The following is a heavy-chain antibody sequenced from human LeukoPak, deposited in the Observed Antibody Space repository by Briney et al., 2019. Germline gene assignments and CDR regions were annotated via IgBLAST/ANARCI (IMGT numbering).Heavy chain of an antibody. V-gene: IGHV3-49*04. CDR2: IRSKAYGGTT. CDR3: TRVGGYYDILTGYPTDDY. J-gene: IGHJ4*02. CDR1: GFTFGDYA. D-gene: IGHD3-9*01. Sequence: PGRSLRLSCTASGFTFGDYAMSWVRQAPGKGLEWVGFIRSKAYGGTTEYAASVKGRFTISRDDSKSIANLQMNSLKTEDTAVYYCTRVGGYYDILTGYPTDDYWGQGTLVTVSS.